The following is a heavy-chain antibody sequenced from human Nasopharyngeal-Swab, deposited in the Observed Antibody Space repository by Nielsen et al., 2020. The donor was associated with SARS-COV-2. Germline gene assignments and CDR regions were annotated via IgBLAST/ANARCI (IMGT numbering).Heavy chain of an antibody. CDR2: INWNGGST. J-gene: IGHJ6*02. D-gene: IGHD4-11*01. CDR1: GFTFDAYG. Sequence: GESLQISCAASGFTFDAYGMSWVRQAPGKGLEWVSGINWNGGSTGYADSVKRRFTISRDTAKNSLYMQMNSLRAEDTALYHCASSYSNDYYYGMDVWGQGTTVTVSS. V-gene: IGHV3-20*01. CDR3: ASSYSNDYYYGMDV.